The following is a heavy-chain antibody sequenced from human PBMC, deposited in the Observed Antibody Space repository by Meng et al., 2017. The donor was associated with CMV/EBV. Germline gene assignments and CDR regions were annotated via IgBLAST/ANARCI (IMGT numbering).Heavy chain of an antibody. J-gene: IGHJ4*02. CDR3: ARAKTMDY. CDR1: GGSFSGCY. Sequence: GSLRLACAVYGGSFSGCYWSWTPQPPGKGLEWFGEINHSGSTNSNPSLKSRVTISVDTSKNQFSLKLSSVTAADTAVYYCARAKTMDYWGQGTLVIVSS. CDR2: INHSGST. D-gene: IGHD1-14*01. V-gene: IGHV4-34*01.